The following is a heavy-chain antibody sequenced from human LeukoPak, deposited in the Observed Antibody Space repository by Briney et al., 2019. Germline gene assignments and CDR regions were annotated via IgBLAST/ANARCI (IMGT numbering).Heavy chain of an antibody. J-gene: IGHJ5*02. CDR2: VNPNTGGT. CDR1: GYSFTIYY. V-gene: IGHV1-2*02. Sequence: GAAVKVSSEASGYSFTIYYLHWLRHAPGQGLEWMGWVNPNTGGTYFAQKFKGMVTLSRDTSINTAYMEVSGLTYDDTAVDYCARDLQQLKDYWFAPWGQGTLVTVSS. D-gene: IGHD6-13*01. CDR3: ARDLQQLKDYWFAP.